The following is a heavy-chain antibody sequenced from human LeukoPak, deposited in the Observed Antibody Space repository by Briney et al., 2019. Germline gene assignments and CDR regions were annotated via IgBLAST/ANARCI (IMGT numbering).Heavy chain of an antibody. V-gene: IGHV3-74*01. Sequence: GGSLRLSCAASGFTFSSTWMHWFRQGAGKGLVWVSRITSDGRTTIYADSVKRRFSISRDNAKNTLYLQMNSLRAEDTAVYYCARDRYYVPDYWGQGTLVTVSS. CDR2: ITSDGRTT. CDR3: ARDRYYVPDY. CDR1: GFTFSSTW. J-gene: IGHJ4*02. D-gene: IGHD3-10*02.